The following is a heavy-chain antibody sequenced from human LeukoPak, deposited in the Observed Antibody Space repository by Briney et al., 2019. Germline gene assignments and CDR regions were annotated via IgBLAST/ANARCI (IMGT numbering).Heavy chain of an antibody. CDR3: AELGITMIGGV. CDR1: GFTFSSYA. Sequence: PGGSLRLSCAASGFTFSSYAMSWVRQAPGKGLEWVSAISGSGGSTYYADSVKGRFTISRDNAKNSLYLQMNGLRAEDTAVYYCAELGITMIGGVWGKGTTVTISS. J-gene: IGHJ6*04. V-gene: IGHV3-23*01. CDR2: ISGSGGST. D-gene: IGHD3-10*02.